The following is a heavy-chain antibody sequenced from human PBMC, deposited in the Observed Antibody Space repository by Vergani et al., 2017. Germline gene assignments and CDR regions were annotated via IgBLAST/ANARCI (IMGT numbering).Heavy chain of an antibody. D-gene: IGHD5-24*01. J-gene: IGHJ6*03. CDR3: ARDARGMATIWDYYYYMDV. Sequence: QVQLQESGPGLVKPSETLSLTCTVSGGSISSYYWSWIRQPPGKGLEWIGYIYYSGSTNYNPPLKSRVTISVDTSKNQFSLKLSSVTAADTAVYYCARDARGMATIWDYYYYMDVWGKGTTVTVSS. V-gene: IGHV4-59*01. CDR2: IYYSGST. CDR1: GGSISSYY.